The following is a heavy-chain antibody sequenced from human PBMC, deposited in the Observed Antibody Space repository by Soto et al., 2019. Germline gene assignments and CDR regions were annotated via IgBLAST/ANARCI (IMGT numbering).Heavy chain of an antibody. J-gene: IGHJ6*02. D-gene: IGHD2-15*01. Sequence: ASVKASCKASRYTFTSYSMHWVRQAPEQGLEWMGIINPSSGRTSYAQNFQGRVTMTSDTSTSIVYMEMSSLKSEDTAVYYCARDHNFGFILYAMDVWGQGTTVTVS. V-gene: IGHV1-46*01. CDR3: ARDHNFGFILYAMDV. CDR1: RYTFTSYS. CDR2: INPSSGRT.